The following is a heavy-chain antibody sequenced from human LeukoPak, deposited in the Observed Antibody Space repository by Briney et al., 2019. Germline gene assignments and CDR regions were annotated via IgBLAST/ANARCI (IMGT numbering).Heavy chain of an antibody. V-gene: IGHV3-30*04. Sequence: GGSLRLSCVVSGFTFSSYAMHWVRQAPGKGLEWVAVLSYDGSNKYSADSVKGRFTISRDNSKNTLYLQMNSLRPEDTAVYYCTRSYGGNSGLDYWGQGTLVTVSS. CDR3: TRSYGGNSGLDY. CDR1: GFTFSSYA. D-gene: IGHD4-23*01. J-gene: IGHJ4*02. CDR2: LSYDGSNK.